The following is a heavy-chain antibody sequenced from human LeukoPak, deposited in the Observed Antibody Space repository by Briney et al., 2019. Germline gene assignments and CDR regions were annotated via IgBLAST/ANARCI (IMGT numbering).Heavy chain of an antibody. CDR3: ARDNDLLRYFDWPLDY. CDR1: GFTFSSYA. Sequence: PGRSLRLSCAASGFTFSSYAMHWVRQAPGKGLEWVAVISYDGSNKYYADSVKGRFTISRDNSKNTLYLQMNSLRAEDTAVYYCARDNDLLRYFDWPLDYWGQGTLVTVSP. V-gene: IGHV3-30-3*01. CDR2: ISYDGSNK. D-gene: IGHD3-9*01. J-gene: IGHJ4*02.